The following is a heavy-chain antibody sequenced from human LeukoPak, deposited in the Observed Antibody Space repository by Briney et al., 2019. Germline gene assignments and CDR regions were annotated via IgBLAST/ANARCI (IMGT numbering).Heavy chain of an antibody. V-gene: IGHV4-39*01. CDR1: GGSISSDSFY. Sequence: PSETLSLTCSVSGGSISSDSFYWGWIRQPPGKGLEWIGSMYYSGSTYYNPSLKSRVTISVDTSKNQFSLKLNSVTAADTAVYYCARLLLRFGEFSFDFWGQGTLVTVSS. CDR3: ARLLLRFGEFSFDF. D-gene: IGHD3-10*01. CDR2: MYYSGST. J-gene: IGHJ4*02.